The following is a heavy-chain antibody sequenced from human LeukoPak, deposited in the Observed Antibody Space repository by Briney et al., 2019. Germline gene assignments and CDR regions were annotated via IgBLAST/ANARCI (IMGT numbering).Heavy chain of an antibody. V-gene: IGHV4-31*03. CDR2: IYYSGST. CDR1: GGSISSGGYY. J-gene: IGHJ4*02. D-gene: IGHD5-18*01. CDR3: ARENFGYSYGVFDY. Sequence: PSETLSLTCTVSGGSISSGGYYWSWIRQHPGKGLEWIGYIYYSGSTHYNPSLKSRVTISVDTSENQFSLKLSSVTAADTAVYYCARENFGYSYGVFDYWGQGTLVTVSS.